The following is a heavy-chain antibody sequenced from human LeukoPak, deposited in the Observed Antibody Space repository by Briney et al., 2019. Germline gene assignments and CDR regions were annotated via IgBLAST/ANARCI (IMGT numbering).Heavy chain of an antibody. CDR1: GYTFTAYD. Sequence: GASVKVSCKASGYTFTAYDMHWVRQAPGQGLEWMGWINPNNGGTNYAQKFQGRVTMTRGTSGTSISTAYMELSRLRSDDTAVYYCARVRRSGRSLDYWGQGTLVTVSS. V-gene: IGHV1-2*02. CDR3: ARVRRSGRSLDY. CDR2: INPNNGGT. D-gene: IGHD2-15*01. J-gene: IGHJ4*02.